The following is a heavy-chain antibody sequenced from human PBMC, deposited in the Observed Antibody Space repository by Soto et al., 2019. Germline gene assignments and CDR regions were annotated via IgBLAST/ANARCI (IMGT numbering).Heavy chain of an antibody. V-gene: IGHV3-33*01. CDR2: IWYDGSNK. CDR1: GFTFSSYG. D-gene: IGHD2-15*01. CDR3: ARVHCSGGSCYSPHFDY. J-gene: IGHJ4*02. Sequence: QVQLVESGGGVVQPGRSLRLSCAASGFTFSSYGMHWVRQAPGKGLEWVAVIWYDGSNKYYADSVKGRFTISRDNSKNTLYLQMNSLRAEDTAVYYCARVHCSGGSCYSPHFDYWGQGTLVTVSS.